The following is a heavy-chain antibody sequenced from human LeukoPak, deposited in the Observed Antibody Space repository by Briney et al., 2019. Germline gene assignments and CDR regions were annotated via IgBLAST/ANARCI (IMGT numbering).Heavy chain of an antibody. CDR2: MSYDGSTN. V-gene: IGHV3-30*04. D-gene: IGHD6-13*01. J-gene: IGHJ6*02. CDR1: GFTFSSYA. CDR3: ARDAGAARYHGMDV. Sequence: GGSLRLSCAAPGFTFSSYAMHWVRQAPGKGLEWVAVMSYDGSTNYYADSVKGRFTISRDNSKNTLYLQMNSLRAEDTAVYYCARDAGAARYHGMDVWGQGTTVTVPS.